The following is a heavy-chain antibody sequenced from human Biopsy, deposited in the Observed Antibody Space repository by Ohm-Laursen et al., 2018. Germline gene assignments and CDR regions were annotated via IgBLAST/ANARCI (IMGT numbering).Heavy chain of an antibody. D-gene: IGHD5-24*01. J-gene: IGHJ2*01. CDR3: ASAGYNPDWNFDL. V-gene: IGHV4-59*12. CDR1: GGPIDSYY. CDR2: IYFTGRT. Sequence: SETLSLTCTVSGGPIDSYYWSWIRQPPGKALEWIGYIYFTGRTSYNPPLKSRVTMSVNTSKKQFSLRLSSVTAADTAVYYCASAGYNPDWNFDLWGRGTRATVSS.